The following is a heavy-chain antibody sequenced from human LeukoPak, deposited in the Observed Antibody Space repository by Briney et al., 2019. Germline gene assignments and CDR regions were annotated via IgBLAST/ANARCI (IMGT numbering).Heavy chain of an antibody. Sequence: GGSLRLSCAASGFTFSSYAMSWVRQAPGKGLEWVSAIIGSGGSTYYADSVKGRFTISRDNSKNTLYLQMNSLRAEDTAVYYCAKPPHYDSSGYYYPYYFDYWGQGTLVTVSS. D-gene: IGHD3-22*01. CDR2: IIGSGGST. CDR1: GFTFSSYA. J-gene: IGHJ4*02. V-gene: IGHV3-23*01. CDR3: AKPPHYDSSGYYYPYYFDY.